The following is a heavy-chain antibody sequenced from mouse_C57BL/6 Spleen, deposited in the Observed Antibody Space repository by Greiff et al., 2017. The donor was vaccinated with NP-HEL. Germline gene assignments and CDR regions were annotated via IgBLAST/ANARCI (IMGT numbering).Heavy chain of an antibody. CDR3: TTSGGVDY. CDR1: GFNIKDDY. J-gene: IGHJ2*01. V-gene: IGHV14-4*01. Sequence: VQLQQSGAELVRPGASVKLSCTASGFNIKDDYMHWVKQRPEQGLEWIGWIDPENGDTEYASKFQGKATITADTASNTAYLQLSSLTSEDTAVYYCTTSGGVDYWGQGTTLTVSS. CDR2: IDPENGDT.